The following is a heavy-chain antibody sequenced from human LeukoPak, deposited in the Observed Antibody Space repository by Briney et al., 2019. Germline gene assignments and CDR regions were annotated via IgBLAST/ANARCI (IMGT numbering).Heavy chain of an antibody. Sequence: PSETLSLTCAVSGGSISSGGYSWSWLRQPPGKGLEWIGYLYHSGSTNYNPSLKSRVTISVDTSKNQFSLKLSSVTAADTAVYYCARAVFCSSTKHCYYYYGMDVWGQGTTVTVSS. CDR3: ARAVFCSSTKHCYYYYGMDV. D-gene: IGHD2-2*01. CDR2: LYHSGST. J-gene: IGHJ6*02. CDR1: GGSISSGGYS. V-gene: IGHV4-30-2*01.